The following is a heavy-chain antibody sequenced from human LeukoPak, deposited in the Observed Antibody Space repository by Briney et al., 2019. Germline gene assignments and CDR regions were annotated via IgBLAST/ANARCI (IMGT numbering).Heavy chain of an antibody. Sequence: SETLSLTCTVSSVSIGCGGYLWRWIRPHPGKGLEWIGYIYYSGSPHYNPSLKSRVTISLDTSKNQFSLKLSSVTAADTAVYYCARGRLGELSSSWGQGTLVTVSS. V-gene: IGHV4-31*03. CDR2: IYYSGSP. D-gene: IGHD3-16*02. CDR3: ARGRLGELSSS. J-gene: IGHJ5*02. CDR1: SVSIGCGGYL.